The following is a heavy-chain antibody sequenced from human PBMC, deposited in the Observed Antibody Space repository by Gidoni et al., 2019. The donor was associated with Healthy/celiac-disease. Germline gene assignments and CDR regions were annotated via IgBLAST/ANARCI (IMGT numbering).Heavy chain of an antibody. CDR1: GYTFTSYA. J-gene: IGHJ6*02. Sequence: QVQLVQSGAEVKKPGASVKVSCKASGYTFTSYAMPWVRQAPGQRLEWMGWINAGNGNTKYSQKFQGRVTITRDTSASTAYMELSSLRSEDTAVYYCARNLDYYDSSARYYYYGMDVWGQGTTVTVSS. CDR3: ARNLDYYDSSARYYYYGMDV. CDR2: INAGNGNT. V-gene: IGHV1-3*01. D-gene: IGHD3-22*01.